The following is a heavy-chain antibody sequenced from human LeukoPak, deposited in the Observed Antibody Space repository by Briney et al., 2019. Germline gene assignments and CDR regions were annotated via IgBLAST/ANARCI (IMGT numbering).Heavy chain of an antibody. CDR1: GFTFSTYG. CDR3: ANLARPLDY. Sequence: GGSLRLSCVASGFTFSTYGMHWVRQAPGKGLEWVAYIRCDGSSEYLDSVKGRFTISRDNSKNTLYLQMTSLKPEDTAVYYCANLARPLDYWGQGALVTVSS. D-gene: IGHD6-6*01. V-gene: IGHV3-30*02. CDR2: IRCDGSSE. J-gene: IGHJ4*02.